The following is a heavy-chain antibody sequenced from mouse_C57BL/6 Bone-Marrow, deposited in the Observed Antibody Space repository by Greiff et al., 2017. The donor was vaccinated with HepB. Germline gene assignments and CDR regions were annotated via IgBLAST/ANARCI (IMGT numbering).Heavy chain of an antibody. CDR2: IGPGSGST. CDR3: ARGFYYGYPYSMDY. CDR1: GYTFTDYY. Sequence: VQLQQSGAELVKPGASVKISCKASGYTFTDYYINWVKQRPGKGLEWIGKIGPGSGSTYYNEKVKGKATLTADKSSSTAYMQLSSLTSEDSAVYCCARGFYYGYPYSMDYWGQGTSVTVSS. D-gene: IGHD2-2*01. V-gene: IGHV1-77*01. J-gene: IGHJ4*01.